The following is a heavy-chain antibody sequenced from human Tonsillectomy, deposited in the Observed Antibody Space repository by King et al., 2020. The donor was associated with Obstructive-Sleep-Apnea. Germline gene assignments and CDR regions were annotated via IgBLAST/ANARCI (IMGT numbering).Heavy chain of an antibody. Sequence: VQLVESGGGVVQPGRSLRLSCAASGFSFSSHGMHWVRQAPGKGLEWVAVIWYDGSEKYYADSVKGRFTISRDNSKNTLFLQMNSLRAEDTAVYYCARVNGHYGGLDPWGQGTRVTVSA. CDR1: GFSFSSHG. V-gene: IGHV3-33*01. CDR3: ARVNGHYGGLDP. CDR2: IWYDGSEK. J-gene: IGHJ5*02. D-gene: IGHD4-23*01.